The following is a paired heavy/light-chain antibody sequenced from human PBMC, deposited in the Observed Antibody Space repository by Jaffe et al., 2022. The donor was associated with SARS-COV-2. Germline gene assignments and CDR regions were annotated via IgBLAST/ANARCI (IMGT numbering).Heavy chain of an antibody. CDR1: GFTFSYYD. J-gene: IGHJ4*02. V-gene: IGHV3-13*05. CDR2: IGTTGDP. Sequence: EVQLVESGGGLVQPGGSLRLSCAASGFTFSYYDMHWVRQATGEGLEWVSGIGTTGDPYYPGSVKGRFTISRDNAKNSLYLQMNSLRAGDTAVYYCAKGVAGTGGFDSWGQGTLVTVSS. CDR3: AKGVAGTGGFDS. D-gene: IGHD6-19*01.
Light chain of an antibody. CDR3: QQSYGSPFT. Sequence: DIRMTQSPSSLSASVGDRVTITCRASQSIGSYLSWYQEKPGKAPKLLIYFASSLQSGVPSRFSGSGSGTDFTLTISSLQPEDFATYYCQQSYGSPFTFGQGTKLDIK. J-gene: IGKJ2*01. V-gene: IGKV1-39*01. CDR1: QSIGSY. CDR2: FAS.